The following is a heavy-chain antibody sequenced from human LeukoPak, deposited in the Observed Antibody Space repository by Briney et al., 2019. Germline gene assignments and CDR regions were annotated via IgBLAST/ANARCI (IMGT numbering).Heavy chain of an antibody. V-gene: IGHV4-39*07. J-gene: IGHJ6*02. D-gene: IGHD1-26*01. Sequence: SETLSLTCTVSGGSISSSSYYWGWIRQPPGKGLEWIGSIYYSGSTYYNPSLKSRVTISVDTSKNQFSLKLSSVTAADTAVYYCAIRSGRNYYGVDVWGQGTTVTVS. CDR2: IYYSGST. CDR3: AIRSGRNYYGVDV. CDR1: GGSISSSSYY.